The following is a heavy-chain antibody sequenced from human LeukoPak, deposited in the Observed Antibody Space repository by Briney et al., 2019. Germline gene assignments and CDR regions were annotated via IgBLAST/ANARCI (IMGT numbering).Heavy chain of an antibody. Sequence: PSETLSLTCAVYGGSFSGYYWSWIRQPPGKGLEWIGEINHSGSTNYNPSLKSRVTISVDTSKNQFSLKLSSVTAADTAVYYCARRQQWLLLPNDYWGQGTLVTVSS. CDR1: GGSFSGYY. CDR2: INHSGST. J-gene: IGHJ4*02. CDR3: ARRQQWLLLPNDY. V-gene: IGHV4-34*01. D-gene: IGHD3-22*01.